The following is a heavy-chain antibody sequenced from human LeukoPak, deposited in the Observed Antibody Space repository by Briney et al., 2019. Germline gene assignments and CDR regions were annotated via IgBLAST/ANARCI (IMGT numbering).Heavy chain of an antibody. Sequence: PGGSLRLSCAASGFTFNNYWMSWVRQAPGKGLEWVANIKQDGSEKYYVDSVKGRFTISRDNAKNSLYLQMNSLRAEDTAVYYCAKDLQITMVRALDYWGQGTLVTVSS. CDR2: IKQDGSEK. CDR3: AKDLQITMVRALDY. CDR1: GFTFNNYW. J-gene: IGHJ4*02. D-gene: IGHD3-10*01. V-gene: IGHV3-7*01.